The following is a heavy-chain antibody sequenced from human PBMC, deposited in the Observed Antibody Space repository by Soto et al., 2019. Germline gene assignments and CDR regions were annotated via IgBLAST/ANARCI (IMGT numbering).Heavy chain of an antibody. J-gene: IGHJ4*02. CDR3: ARGLSVGDPC. CDR2: INSDGSST. D-gene: IGHD2-21*02. Sequence: EVQLVESGGGLVQPGGSLRLSCAVSGFTFSNYWMHWVRQAPGKGLVWVSRINSDGSSTSYADSVKGRFTIPRDNDKNTLYLEVNSLRAEDTVVYYCARGLSVGDPCWGQGTLVSVSS. CDR1: GFTFSNYW. V-gene: IGHV3-74*01.